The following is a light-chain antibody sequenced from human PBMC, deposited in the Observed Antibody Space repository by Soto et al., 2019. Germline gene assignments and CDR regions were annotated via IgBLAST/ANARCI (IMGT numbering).Light chain of an antibody. Sequence: EIVLTQSPGTLSLSPGERATLSCRASQSVSSNLAWYQQKPGQAPRLLIYGASTRATGIPARFSGSGSGTAFTLTISSLQSEDSAVYYCQQYNSWLWTFGQGTKVDI. CDR2: GAS. CDR1: QSVSSN. V-gene: IGKV3-15*01. CDR3: QQYNSWLWT. J-gene: IGKJ1*01.